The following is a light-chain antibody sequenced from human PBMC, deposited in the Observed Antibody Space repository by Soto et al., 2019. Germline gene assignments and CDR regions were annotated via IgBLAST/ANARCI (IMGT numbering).Light chain of an antibody. CDR1: SSNIGAGYD. CDR2: GNS. CDR3: QSYDSSLSALYV. V-gene: IGLV1-40*01. Sequence: QAVVTQPPSVSGAPGQRVTISCTGSSSNIGAGYDVHWYQQLPGTAPKLLIYGNSNRPSGVPDRFSGSKSGTSASLAITGLQAKDEADYYCQSYDSSLSALYVFGTGTKLTVL. J-gene: IGLJ1*01.